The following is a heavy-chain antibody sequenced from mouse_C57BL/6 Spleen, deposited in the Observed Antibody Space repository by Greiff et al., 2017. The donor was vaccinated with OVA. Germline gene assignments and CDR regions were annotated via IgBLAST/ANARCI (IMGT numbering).Heavy chain of an antibody. Sequence: EVKVEESGGGLVQPGGSLSLSCAASGFTFTDYYMSWVRQPPGKALEWLGFIRNKANGYTTEYSASVKGRFTISRDNSQSILYLQMNALRAEDSATYYCARYGLGVYAMDYWGQGTSVTVSS. CDR3: ARYGLGVYAMDY. J-gene: IGHJ4*01. V-gene: IGHV7-3*01. D-gene: IGHD3-3*01. CDR2: IRNKANGYTT. CDR1: GFTFTDYY.